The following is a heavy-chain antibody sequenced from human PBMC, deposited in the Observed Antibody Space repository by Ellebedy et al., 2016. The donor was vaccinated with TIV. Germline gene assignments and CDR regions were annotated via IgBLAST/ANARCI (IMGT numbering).Heavy chain of an antibody. CDR1: GFTFSSYT. V-gene: IGHV3-48*02. CDR2: ISSSSSTI. Sequence: PGGSLRLSCAVSGFTFSSYTMNWVRQAPGKGLEWVSYISSSSSTIYYADSVKGRFTISRDNAKNSLYLQMNSLRDEDTAVYYCARDYYDNSGYYDNWFDPWGQGTLVTVSS. CDR3: ARDYYDNSGYYDNWFDP. J-gene: IGHJ5*02. D-gene: IGHD3-22*01.